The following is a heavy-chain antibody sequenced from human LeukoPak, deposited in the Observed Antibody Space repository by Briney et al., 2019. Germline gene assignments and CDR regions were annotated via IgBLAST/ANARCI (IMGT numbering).Heavy chain of an antibody. J-gene: IGHJ4*02. CDR1: GFTFSSYA. Sequence: GGSLRLSCAASGFTFSSYAMHWVRQAPGKGLEWVAVVSYDGSNKYYADSVKGRFTISRDNSKNTLYLQMNSLRAEDTAVYYCAKDLELDWYTWGTIDYWGQGTLVTVSS. CDR3: AKDLELDWYTWGTIDY. D-gene: IGHD3/OR15-3a*01. CDR2: VSYDGSNK. V-gene: IGHV3-30*04.